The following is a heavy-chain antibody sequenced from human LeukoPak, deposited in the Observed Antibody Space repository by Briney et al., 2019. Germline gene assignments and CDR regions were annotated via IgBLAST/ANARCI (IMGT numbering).Heavy chain of an antibody. CDR3: ARHDYGATRDY. CDR1: GASITSYY. J-gene: IGHJ4*02. V-gene: IGHV4-59*08. D-gene: IGHD4-17*01. Sequence: SETLSFTCIVSGASITSYYWSWLRQPPGKGLEWIGYVHYSGSTNYNPSLKSRVTISVDTSKTQFSLKLSSVTAADTAVYYCARHDYGATRDYWGQGTLVTVSS. CDR2: VHYSGST.